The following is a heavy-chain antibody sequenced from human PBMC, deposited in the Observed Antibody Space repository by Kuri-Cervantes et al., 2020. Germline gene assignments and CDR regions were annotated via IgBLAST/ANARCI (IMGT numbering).Heavy chain of an antibody. D-gene: IGHD4-17*01. Sequence: ASVKVSCKASGYTFTSYYMHWVRQAPGQGLEWMGIINPSGGSTSYAQKFQGRVTMTEDTSTDTAYMELSSLRSEDTAVYYCATGRTTVTYAGGMDVWGQGTTGTGAS. CDR3: ATGRTTVTYAGGMDV. J-gene: IGHJ6*02. CDR1: GYTFTSYY. CDR2: INPSGGST. V-gene: IGHV1-46*01.